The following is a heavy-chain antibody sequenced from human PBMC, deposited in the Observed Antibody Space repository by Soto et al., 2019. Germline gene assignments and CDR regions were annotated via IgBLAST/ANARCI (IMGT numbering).Heavy chain of an antibody. CDR3: AKDPDPYYYDSSGYSGNWFDP. J-gene: IGHJ5*02. D-gene: IGHD3-22*01. CDR1: GFTFSSYA. V-gene: IGHV3-23*01. CDR2: ISGSGGST. Sequence: GGSLRLSCAASGFTFSSYAMSWVRQGPGKGLEWVSAISGSGGSTYYADSVKGRFTISRDNSKNTLYLQMNSLRAEDTAVYYCAKDPDPYYYDSSGYSGNWFDPWGQGTLVTVSS.